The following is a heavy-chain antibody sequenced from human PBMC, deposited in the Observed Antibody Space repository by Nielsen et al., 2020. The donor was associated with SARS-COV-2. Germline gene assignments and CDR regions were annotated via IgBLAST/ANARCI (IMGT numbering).Heavy chain of an antibody. CDR2: IYYSGTT. V-gene: IGHV4-39*02. CDR3: ARDGASGRFYDWLSHFDL. J-gene: IGHJ2*01. CDR1: GGSFSSNSYY. Sequence: SETLSLTCTVSGGSFSSNSYYWGWIRQPPGKGLEWIASIYYSGTTYYNPSLKSRVAISIDTSKNQFSLKVTSVTAADTAVYYCARDGASGRFYDWLSHFDLWGRGTLVTVSS. D-gene: IGHD3-3*01.